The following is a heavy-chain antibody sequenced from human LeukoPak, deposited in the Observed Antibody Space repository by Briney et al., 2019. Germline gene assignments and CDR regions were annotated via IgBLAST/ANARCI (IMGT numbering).Heavy chain of an antibody. J-gene: IGHJ4*02. D-gene: IGHD6-25*01. Sequence: PGGSLRLSCAASGFTFSSYWMSWVRQAPAKGLEWVANIKQDGSEKYYVDSVKGRFTISRDNAKNSLYLQMNSLRAEDTAVYYCARGRVDAAAGINLFDYWGQGTLVTVSS. CDR2: IKQDGSEK. CDR1: GFTFSSYW. CDR3: ARGRVDAAAGINLFDY. V-gene: IGHV3-7*01.